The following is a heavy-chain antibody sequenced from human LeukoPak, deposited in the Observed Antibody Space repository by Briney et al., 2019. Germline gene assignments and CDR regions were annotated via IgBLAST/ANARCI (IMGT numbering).Heavy chain of an antibody. J-gene: IGHJ6*03. CDR2: IYYSGST. V-gene: IGHV4-39*07. D-gene: IGHD2-2*02. CDR1: GDSISSSSYY. Sequence: PSETLSLTCTVSGDSISSSSYYWGWIRQPPGKGLEWIGSIYYSGSTYYNPSLKSRVTISADTSKNQFSLKPSSVTAADTAVYYCARRRYCSSTSCYRSGSYYYMDVWGKGTTVTVSS. CDR3: ARRRYCSSTSCYRSGSYYYMDV.